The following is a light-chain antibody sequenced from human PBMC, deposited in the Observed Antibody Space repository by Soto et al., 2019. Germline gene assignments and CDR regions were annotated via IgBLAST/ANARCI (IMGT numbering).Light chain of an antibody. CDR3: ATWDDSLSALGV. Sequence: QSVLTQPPSASGSPGQRVTISCSGSRSDIGNNAVSWYQQFPGTAPNLLIYNNNHRPSGVPDRFSGSKCGTSAALAISGLQAEDEDDDYCATWDDSLSALGVFGGGTKLTVL. V-gene: IGLV1-44*01. CDR2: NNN. J-gene: IGLJ3*02. CDR1: RSDIGNNA.